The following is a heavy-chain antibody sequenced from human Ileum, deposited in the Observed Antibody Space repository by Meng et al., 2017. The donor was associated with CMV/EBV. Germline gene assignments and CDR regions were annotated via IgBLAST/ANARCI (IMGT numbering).Heavy chain of an antibody. CDR2: VFSTGST. J-gene: IGHJ6*02. CDR1: DGSITYYY. D-gene: IGHD2-2*01. Sequence: SETLSLTCSVSDGSITYYYWNWIRQTPGKGLEWIGYVFSTGSTNYNPSLRARVTVSVDTSANQVSLKLGSVTAADTAVDYCAKASTARKPSAMDVWGQGTSVTVSS. CDR3: AKASTARKPSAMDV. V-gene: IGHV4-59*01.